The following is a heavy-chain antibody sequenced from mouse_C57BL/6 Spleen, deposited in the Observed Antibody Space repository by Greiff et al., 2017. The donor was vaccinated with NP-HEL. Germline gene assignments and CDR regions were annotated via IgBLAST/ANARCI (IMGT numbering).Heavy chain of an antibody. Sequence: VQLKQSGPELVKPGASVKISCKASGYSFTGYYMNWVKQSPEKSLEWIGEINPSTGGTTYNQKFKAKATLTVDKSSSTAYMQLKSLTSEDSAVYYCARTGTWYFDYWGQGTTLTVSS. CDR2: INPSTGGT. CDR3: ARTGTWYFDY. CDR1: GYSFTGYY. J-gene: IGHJ2*01. V-gene: IGHV1-42*01. D-gene: IGHD4-1*01.